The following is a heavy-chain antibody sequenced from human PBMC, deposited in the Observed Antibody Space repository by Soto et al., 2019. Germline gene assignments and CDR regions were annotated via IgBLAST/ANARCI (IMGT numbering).Heavy chain of an antibody. Sequence: SVKVSCKASGGTFSIYAISCVLQSPVQWLEWMGGIIPIFGTANYAQKFQGRVTITADESTSTAYMELSSLRSEDTAVYYCARSSYGSGSYYYYYYGMDVWGQGTTVTVSS. J-gene: IGHJ6*02. CDR3: ARSSYGSGSYYYYYYGMDV. CDR1: GGTFSIYA. CDR2: IIPIFGTA. V-gene: IGHV1-69*13. D-gene: IGHD3-10*01.